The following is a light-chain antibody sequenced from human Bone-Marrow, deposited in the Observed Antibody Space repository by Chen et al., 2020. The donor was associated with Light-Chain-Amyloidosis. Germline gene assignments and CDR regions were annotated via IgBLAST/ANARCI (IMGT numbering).Light chain of an antibody. CDR2: GSS. CDR3: QQYGNSPLT. Sequence: EIVLTQSPGTLSLSPGEGANLSCRASQTISSNYLTWYQQRFGQAPRLLIYGSSSRATGIPDRCSGSESGTDFTLTINRLEPGDGAMYYCQQYGNSPLTVGGGTKEEIK. V-gene: IGKV3-20*01. CDR1: QTISSNY. J-gene: IGKJ4*01.